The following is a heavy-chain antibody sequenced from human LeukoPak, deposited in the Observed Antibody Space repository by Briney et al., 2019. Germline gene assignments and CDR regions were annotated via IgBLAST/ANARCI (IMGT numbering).Heavy chain of an antibody. D-gene: IGHD3/OR15-3a*01. CDR1: GGSISSYY. Sequence: SETLSLTCTVSGGSISSYYWSWIRQPAGKGLEWIGRIYTSGSTNYSPSLKSRVTMSVDTSKNQFSLKLSSVTAADTAVYYCARDILAGTVCYFDYWGQGTLVTVSS. V-gene: IGHV4-4*07. J-gene: IGHJ4*02. CDR3: ARDILAGTVCYFDY. CDR2: IYTSGST.